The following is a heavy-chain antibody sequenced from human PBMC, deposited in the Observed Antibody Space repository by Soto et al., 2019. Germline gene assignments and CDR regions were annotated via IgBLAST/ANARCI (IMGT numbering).Heavy chain of an antibody. CDR1: GDSVSSNSAG. V-gene: IGHV6-1*01. CDR2: TYYRSKWYN. J-gene: IGHJ2*01. D-gene: IGHD3-10*01. Sequence: SQTLSLTCAISGDSVSSNSAGWNLIRQSPSRGLEWLGRTYYRSKWYNDYAVSVKSRITINPDTSKNQFSLQLNSVTPEDTAVYYCARVNTGRTGHFDLWGRGTLVTVSS. CDR3: ARVNTGRTGHFDL.